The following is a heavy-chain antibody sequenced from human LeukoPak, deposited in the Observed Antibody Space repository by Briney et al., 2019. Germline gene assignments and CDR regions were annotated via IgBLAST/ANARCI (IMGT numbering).Heavy chain of an antibody. CDR1: GFTFSSYA. V-gene: IGHV3-23*01. J-gene: IGHJ5*02. Sequence: PGGSLRLSCAASGFTFSSYAMSWVRQAPGKGLEWVSAISGSGGSTYYADSVKGRFTISRDNSKNSLYLQMNSLRAEDTALYYCARGSSGWYTEWFDPWGQGTLVTVSS. CDR2: ISGSGGST. CDR3: ARGSSGWYTEWFDP. D-gene: IGHD6-19*01.